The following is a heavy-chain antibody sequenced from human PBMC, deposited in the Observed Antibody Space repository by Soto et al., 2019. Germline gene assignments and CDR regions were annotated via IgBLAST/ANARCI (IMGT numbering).Heavy chain of an antibody. CDR3: AHRHRASAGLFDL. Sequence: QITLKESGPTLVKPTQTLTLTCTFSGFSLTTSAVGVGWIRQPPGKALEWLTVIYGDDDQRSSTSLRSRITTTKDTSKNQVFLRMTNMDPVDTATYYCAHRHRASAGLFDLWGQGTLVTDSS. V-gene: IGHV2-5*02. J-gene: IGHJ4*02. CDR2: IYGDDDQ. CDR1: GFSLTTSAVG.